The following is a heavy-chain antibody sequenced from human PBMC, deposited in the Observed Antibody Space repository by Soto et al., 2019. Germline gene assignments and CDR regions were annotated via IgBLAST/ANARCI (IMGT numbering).Heavy chain of an antibody. Sequence: ASVKVSCKASGYTFTSYGISWVRQAPGQGLEWMGWINAGNGNTKYSQKFQGRVTITRDTSASTAYMELSSLRSEDTAVYYCARVSGYYLPDYWGQRTLVTVSS. V-gene: IGHV1-3*01. J-gene: IGHJ4*02. D-gene: IGHD5-12*01. CDR1: GYTFTSYG. CDR3: ARVSGYYLPDY. CDR2: INAGNGNT.